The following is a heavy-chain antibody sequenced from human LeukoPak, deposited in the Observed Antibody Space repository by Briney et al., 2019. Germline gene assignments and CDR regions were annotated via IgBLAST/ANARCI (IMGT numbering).Heavy chain of an antibody. V-gene: IGHV4-34*01. Sequence: SETLSLTCAVSGESFSGNFWTWIRQSPGKGLEWIGEIDNNGITNYNPSLKSRVTISVDTSKNQFSLKLSSVTAADTAVYYCARNPGQFDPWGQGTLVTVSS. CDR3: ARNPGQFDP. CDR1: GESFSGNF. CDR2: IDNNGIT. J-gene: IGHJ5*02.